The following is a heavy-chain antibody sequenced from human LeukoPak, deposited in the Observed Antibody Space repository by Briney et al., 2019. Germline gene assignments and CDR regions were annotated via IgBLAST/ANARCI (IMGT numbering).Heavy chain of an antibody. CDR2: ISGTGGST. J-gene: IGHJ6*02. V-gene: IGHV3-23*01. Sequence: GSLRLSCAASGFTFSNYAMSWVRQAPGKGLEWVSTISGTGGSTYYADSVKGRFTISRDNSKNTLYLQMNSLRAEDTAVYYCAKDGGGYYLLGYYYGMDVWGQGTTVTVSS. CDR3: AKDGGGYYLLGYYYGMDV. CDR1: GFTFSNYA. D-gene: IGHD1-26*01.